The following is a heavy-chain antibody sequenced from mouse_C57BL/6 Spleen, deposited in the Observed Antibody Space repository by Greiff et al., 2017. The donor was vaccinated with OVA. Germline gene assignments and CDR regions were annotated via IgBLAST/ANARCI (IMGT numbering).Heavy chain of an antibody. D-gene: IGHD2-5*01. Sequence: VKLMESGAELVRPGTSVKVSCKASGYAFTNYLIEWVKQRPGQGLEWIGVFTPGSGGTNYNEKFKGKATLTADKSSSTAYMQLSSLTSEDSAVYFCAREDSNYGGLDYWGQGTTLTVSS. CDR1: GYAFTNYL. CDR2: FTPGSGGT. V-gene: IGHV1-54*01. J-gene: IGHJ2*01. CDR3: AREDSNYGGLDY.